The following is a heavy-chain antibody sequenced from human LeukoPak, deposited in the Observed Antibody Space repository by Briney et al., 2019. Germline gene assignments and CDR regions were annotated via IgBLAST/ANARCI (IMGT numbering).Heavy chain of an antibody. J-gene: IGHJ3*02. Sequence: GGSLRLSCAASGFTFSAYAMHWVRQAPGKGLEWVAVISSDGSSQHYADSVKGRFTISRDDSKNTLYLQMNSLGAEDTAVYYCARDSMIEPRGAFDIWGQGTMVTVSS. CDR1: GFTFSAYA. CDR3: ARDSMIEPRGAFDI. D-gene: IGHD3-22*01. CDR2: ISSDGSSQ. V-gene: IGHV3-30-3*01.